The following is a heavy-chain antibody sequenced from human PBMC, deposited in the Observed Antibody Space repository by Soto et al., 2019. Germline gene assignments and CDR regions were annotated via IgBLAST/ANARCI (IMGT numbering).Heavy chain of an antibody. CDR2: IQYNGNT. Sequence: SETLSLTCTVSGVSIGSVSISSNYWSWIRQPPGKGLEWIGSIQYNGNTKYSPSLKSRLTMSIDTSQNQFSLHLTSVTAADTAVYYCARIPDNSASFDYWGQGTLVTVSS. J-gene: IGHJ4*02. V-gene: IGHV4-61*01. CDR3: ARIPDNSASFDY. CDR1: GVSIGSVSISSNY. D-gene: IGHD6-19*01.